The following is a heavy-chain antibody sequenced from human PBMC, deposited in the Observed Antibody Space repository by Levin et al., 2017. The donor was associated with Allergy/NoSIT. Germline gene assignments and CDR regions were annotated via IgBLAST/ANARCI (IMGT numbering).Heavy chain of an antibody. Sequence: TGGSLRLSCAASGFTFSSYSMNWVRQAPGKGLEWVSSISSSSSYIYYADSVKGRFTISRDNAKNSLYLQMNSLRAEDTAVYYCARDQSGLTMVRGDYFDYWGQGTLVTVSS. D-gene: IGHD3-10*01. V-gene: IGHV3-21*01. CDR3: ARDQSGLTMVRGDYFDY. CDR2: ISSSSSYI. CDR1: GFTFSSYS. J-gene: IGHJ4*02.